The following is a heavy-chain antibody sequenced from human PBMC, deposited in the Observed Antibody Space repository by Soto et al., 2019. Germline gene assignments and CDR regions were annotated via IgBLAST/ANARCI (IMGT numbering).Heavy chain of an antibody. Sequence: QVQLVESGGGVVQPGRSLRLSCAASGFTFSSYGMYWVRQAPGKGLEWVVRISYDGSDQFYGDSVKGRFTISRDNSKNTLYLQMNSLRSEDMAVYYCAKDTGADYWGQGTVVTVSA. D-gene: IGHD3-10*01. CDR3: AKDTGADY. CDR2: ISYDGSDQ. V-gene: IGHV3-30*18. CDR1: GFTFSSYG. J-gene: IGHJ4*02.